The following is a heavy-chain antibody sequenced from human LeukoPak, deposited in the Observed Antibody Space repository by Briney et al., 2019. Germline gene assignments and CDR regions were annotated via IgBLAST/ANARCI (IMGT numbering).Heavy chain of an antibody. V-gene: IGHV4-39*07. CDR1: GFTFSSYW. CDR3: ASGLLCTSCYKSFDY. J-gene: IGHJ4*02. D-gene: IGHD2-2*02. CDR2: KSYSGST. Sequence: PGGSLRLSCAASGFTFSSYWMSWVRQAPGKGLEWIVSKSYSGSTYYNPSLKSRVSLSVDTSKNQLSLKLISVTAADTAVYYCASGLLCTSCYKSFDYWGQGTLVTVSS.